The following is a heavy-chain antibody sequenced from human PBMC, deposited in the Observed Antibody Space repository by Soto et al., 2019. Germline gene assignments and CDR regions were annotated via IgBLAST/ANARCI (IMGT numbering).Heavy chain of an antibody. CDR3: ARVPDV. V-gene: IGHV4-39*07. J-gene: IGHJ6*02. CDR1: GDSISRSSHY. Sequence: SETLSLTCSVSGDSISRSSHYWGWIRQPPGKGLEWIGSVHISEKAYYNPSLKSRVTISVDRSKNQFSLKLSSVTAADTAVYYCARVPDVWGQGTTVTVSS. CDR2: VHISEKA.